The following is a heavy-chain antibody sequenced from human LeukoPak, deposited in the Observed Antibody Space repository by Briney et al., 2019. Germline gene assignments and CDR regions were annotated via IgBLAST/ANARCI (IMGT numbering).Heavy chain of an antibody. CDR3: ARDAQLLRRGYNWFDP. D-gene: IGHD2-2*01. V-gene: IGHV1-69*13. J-gene: IGHJ5*02. CDR1: GGTFSSYA. Sequence: ASVKVSCEASGGTFSSYAISWVRQAPGQGLEWMGGIIPIFGTANYAQKFQGRVTITADESTSTAYMELSSLRSEDTAVYYCARDAQLLRRGYNWFDPWGQGTLVTVSS. CDR2: IIPIFGTA.